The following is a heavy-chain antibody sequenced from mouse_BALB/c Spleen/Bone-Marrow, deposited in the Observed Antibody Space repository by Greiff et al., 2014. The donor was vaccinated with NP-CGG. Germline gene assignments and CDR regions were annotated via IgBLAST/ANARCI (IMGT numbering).Heavy chain of an antibody. CDR2: ILPGSGST. J-gene: IGHJ2*01. CDR1: GYTFGDYW. V-gene: IGHV1-9*01. Sequence: VQLQQSGAELMKPGASVKMSCKATGYTFGDYWIEWVKQRPGHGLEWIGEILPGSGSTNCNEKFKGKATFTVEASSNTAYMHLSSLTSEDSAVYFCARWGWSFDYWGQGTTLTVSS. D-gene: IGHD2-3*01. CDR3: ARWGWSFDY.